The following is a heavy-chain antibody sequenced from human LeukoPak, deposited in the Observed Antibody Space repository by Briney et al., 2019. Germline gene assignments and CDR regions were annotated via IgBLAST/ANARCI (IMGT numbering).Heavy chain of an antibody. CDR3: ARDQGSSGWSDFDY. D-gene: IGHD6-19*01. CDR2: INPDSGDT. V-gene: IGHV1-2*02. J-gene: IGHJ4*02. Sequence: GASVKVSCKASGYTFSGYYMHWVRQAPGQGLEWMGWINPDSGDTKYAQKFQGRVTMTRDTSINTALMELSSLIFDDTAVYYCARDQGSSGWSDFDYWGQGTLVTVSS. CDR1: GYTFSGYY.